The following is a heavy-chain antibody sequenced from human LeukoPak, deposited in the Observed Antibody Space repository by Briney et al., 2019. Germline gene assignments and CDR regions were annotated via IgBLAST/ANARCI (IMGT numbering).Heavy chain of an antibody. CDR1: GGSISSGGYY. V-gene: IGHV4-31*03. D-gene: IGHD2-2*01. Sequence: PSQTLSLTCTVSGGSISSGGYYWSWIRQHPGKGLEWIGYIYYSGSTYYNPSLKSRVTISVDTSKNQFSLKLSSVTAADTAVYYCASMFGGSCGSSTSCAGYSPFDPWGQGTLVTVSS. CDR2: IYYSGST. CDR3: ASMFGGSCGSSTSCAGYSPFDP. J-gene: IGHJ5*02.